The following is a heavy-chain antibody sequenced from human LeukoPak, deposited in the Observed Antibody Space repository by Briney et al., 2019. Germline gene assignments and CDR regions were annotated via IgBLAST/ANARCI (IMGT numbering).Heavy chain of an antibody. CDR3: AKELDTMFFDY. D-gene: IGHD5-18*01. Sequence: PGGSLRLSCATSRFNFDRYTIHWVRQAPGKGLEWVSLAGWAGGTTYYSDSVRGRFTISRDSGKNSVYLQMDSLTTDDTAFYFCAKELDTMFFDYWGQGALVTVSS. J-gene: IGHJ4*02. CDR2: AGWAGGTT. V-gene: IGHV3-43*01. CDR1: RFNFDRYT.